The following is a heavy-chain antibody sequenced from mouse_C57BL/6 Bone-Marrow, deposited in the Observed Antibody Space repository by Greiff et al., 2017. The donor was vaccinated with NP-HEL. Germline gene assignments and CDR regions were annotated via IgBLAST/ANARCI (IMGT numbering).Heavy chain of an antibody. J-gene: IGHJ1*03. CDR2: ILPGSGST. Sequence: QVQLKESGAELMKPGASVKLSCKATGYTFTGYWIEWVKQRPGHGLEWIGEILPGSGSTNYNEKFKGKATFTADTSYNTAYMQLRSLTTEDSAIYYCAVHYYGSSYLWYFDVWGTGTTVTVSS. V-gene: IGHV1-9*01. CDR3: AVHYYGSSYLWYFDV. CDR1: GYTFTGYW. D-gene: IGHD1-1*01.